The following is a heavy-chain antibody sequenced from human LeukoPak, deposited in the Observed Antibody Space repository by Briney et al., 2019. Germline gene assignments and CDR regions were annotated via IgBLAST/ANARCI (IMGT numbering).Heavy chain of an antibody. D-gene: IGHD5-24*01. Sequence: SETLSLTCTVSGGSISSYYWSWIRQPPGKGVEWIGYIYYSGSTNYNPSLKSRVTISVDTSKNQFSLKLSSVTAADTAVYYCATSEIAPTPRPFDYWGQGTLVTVSS. CDR2: IYYSGST. CDR3: ATSEIAPTPRPFDY. CDR1: GGSISSYY. J-gene: IGHJ4*02. V-gene: IGHV4-59*01.